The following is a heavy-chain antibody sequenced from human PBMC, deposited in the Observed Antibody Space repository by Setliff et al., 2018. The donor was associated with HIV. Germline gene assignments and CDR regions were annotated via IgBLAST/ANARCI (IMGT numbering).Heavy chain of an antibody. J-gene: IGHJ6*03. V-gene: IGHV4-59*12. CDR3: ARGRKRYGYNFYYYYMDV. Sequence: PSETLSLTCTVSGGSISSYYGSWIRQPRGKGLEWIGYIYYSGSTNYNPSLKSRGTISVDTSKNQCSLKLCSVTAADTAVSYCARGRKRYGYNFYYYYMDVWDNVTTVTVSS. CDR1: GGSISSYY. CDR2: IYYSGST. D-gene: IGHD5-12*01.